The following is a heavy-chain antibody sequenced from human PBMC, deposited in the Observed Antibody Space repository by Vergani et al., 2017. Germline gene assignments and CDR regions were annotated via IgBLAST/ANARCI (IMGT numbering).Heavy chain of an antibody. CDR2: IYYSGST. Sequence: QVQLQESGPGLVKPSETLSLTCTVSGGSISSYYWSWIRQPPGKGLEWIGYIYYSGSTNYNPSLKSRVTISVDTSKNQFSLKLSSVTAADTAVYYCAREIYGGNRWDQGTLVTVSS. J-gene: IGHJ4*02. D-gene: IGHD4-23*01. CDR1: GGSISSYY. V-gene: IGHV4-59*01. CDR3: AREIYGGNR.